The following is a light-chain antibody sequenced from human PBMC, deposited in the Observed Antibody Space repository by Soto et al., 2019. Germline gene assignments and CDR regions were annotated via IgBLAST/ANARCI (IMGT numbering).Light chain of an antibody. V-gene: IGKV1-17*01. CDR3: LQHKSYAFN. J-gene: IGKJ2*01. CDR2: AAY. CDR1: QGIGNG. Sequence: DIQMTQSTSSLSASVGDRVIITCRASQGIGNGLAWYQKKTGEAPKRLIYAAYILQSGLPSRFSSHGYGNEFTLTVNRLPPEDLATYYCLQHKSYAFNLGQGNELEI.